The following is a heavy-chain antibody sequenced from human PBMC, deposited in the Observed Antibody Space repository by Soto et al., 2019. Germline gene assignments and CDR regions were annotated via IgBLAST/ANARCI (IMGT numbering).Heavy chain of an antibody. CDR3: ARGSNYYDSSGYLLGPKYFDF. Sequence: PGGSLRLSCAASGFSFNNYAMHWVRQAPGKGLEWVAVISYGGGNAYYADSVKGRFTISRDNSKNTLYMQMNSLRDGDTSIYYCARGSNYYDSSGYLLGPKYFDFWGQGTLVTVSS. CDR2: ISYGGGNA. J-gene: IGHJ4*02. D-gene: IGHD3-22*01. CDR1: GFSFNNYA. V-gene: IGHV3-30-3*01.